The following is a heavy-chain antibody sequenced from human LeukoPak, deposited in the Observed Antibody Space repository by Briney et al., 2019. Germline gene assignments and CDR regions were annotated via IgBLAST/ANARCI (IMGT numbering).Heavy chain of an antibody. J-gene: IGHJ4*02. V-gene: IGHV4-39*01. CDR1: GGSISSSSYY. CDR3: ARLGLGMGWLQPIDY. Sequence: SETLSLTCTVSGGSISSSSYYWGWIRQPPGKGLEWIGSIYYSGSTYYNPSLKSRFTISVDTSKNQFSLKLSSVTAADTAVYYCARLGLGMGWLQPIDYWGQGTLVTVSS. CDR2: IYYSGST. D-gene: IGHD5-24*01.